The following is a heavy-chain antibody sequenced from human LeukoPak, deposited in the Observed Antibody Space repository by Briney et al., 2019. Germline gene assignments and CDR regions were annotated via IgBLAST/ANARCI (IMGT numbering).Heavy chain of an antibody. Sequence: PGGSLRLSCAASGFMFADHGMTWVRQVPGKGLEWVSGINWNGGSTGYVDSVKGRFTISRDNAKNSLYLQMNSLRVEDTAVYYCARDSTPRYSSSWSIPGGAFDIWGQGTMVTVSS. CDR3: ARDSTPRYSSSWSIPGGAFDI. J-gene: IGHJ3*02. CDR2: INWNGGST. CDR1: GFMFADHG. D-gene: IGHD6-13*01. V-gene: IGHV3-20*04.